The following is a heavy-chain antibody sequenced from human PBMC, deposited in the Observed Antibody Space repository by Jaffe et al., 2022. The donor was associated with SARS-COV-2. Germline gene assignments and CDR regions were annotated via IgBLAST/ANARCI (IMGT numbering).Heavy chain of an antibody. V-gene: IGHV3-21*01. CDR3: ARDTGYDYVWGSYRHDAFDI. D-gene: IGHD3-16*02. Sequence: EVQLVESGGGLVKPGGSLRLSCAASGFTFSSYSMNWVRQAPGKGLEWVSSISSSSSYIYYADSVKGRFTISRDNAKNSLYLQMNSLRAEDTAVYYCARDTGYDYVWGSYRHDAFDIWGQGTMVTVSS. CDR1: GFTFSSYS. CDR2: ISSSSSYI. J-gene: IGHJ3*02.